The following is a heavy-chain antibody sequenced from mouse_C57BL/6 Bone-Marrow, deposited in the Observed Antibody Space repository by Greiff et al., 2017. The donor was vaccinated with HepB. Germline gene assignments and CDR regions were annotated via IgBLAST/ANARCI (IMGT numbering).Heavy chain of an antibody. Sequence: EVKLVESEGGLVQPGSSMKLSCTASGFTFSDYYMAWVRQVPEKGLEWVANINYDGSSTYYLDSLKSRFIISRDNAKNILYLQMSSLKSEDTATYYCARQGMITYFDYWGQGTTLTVSS. J-gene: IGHJ2*01. CDR3: ARQGMITYFDY. V-gene: IGHV5-16*01. CDR1: GFTFSDYY. D-gene: IGHD2-4*01. CDR2: INYDGSST.